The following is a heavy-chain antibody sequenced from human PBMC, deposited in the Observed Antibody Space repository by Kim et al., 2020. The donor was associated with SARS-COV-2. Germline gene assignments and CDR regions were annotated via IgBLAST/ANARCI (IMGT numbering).Heavy chain of an antibody. CDR3: AKGATRIPDTIGFFDL. CDR2: TSSDGSAK. J-gene: IGHJ4*02. CDR1: GFSFSSYA. Sequence: GGSLRLSCAASGFSFSSYAFHWVRQAPGKGLEWVALTSSDGSAKDYADSVKGRFTISREDSKNTVYLQMNGLTAEDTAVYHCAKGATRIPDTIGFFDLWGQGTLVTVSS. V-gene: IGHV3-30*04. D-gene: IGHD2-21*01.